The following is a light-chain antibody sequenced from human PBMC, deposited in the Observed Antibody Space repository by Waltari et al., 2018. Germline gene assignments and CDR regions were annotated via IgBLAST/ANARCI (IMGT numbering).Light chain of an antibody. CDR2: WAS. Sequence: DIVMTQAPDSLAVSLGERATINCKSSQSVLYSSKTKNYLAWYQQKPGQPPTLLIYWASTRESGGPDRFSGSGSGTDFTLTISSLQAEDVAVYYCQQYYSTPWTFGQGTKVEIK. CDR1: QSVLYSSKTKNY. CDR3: QQYYSTPWT. V-gene: IGKV4-1*01. J-gene: IGKJ1*01.